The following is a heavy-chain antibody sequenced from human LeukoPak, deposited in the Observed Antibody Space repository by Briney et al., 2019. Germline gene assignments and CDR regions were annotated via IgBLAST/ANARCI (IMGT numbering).Heavy chain of an antibody. D-gene: IGHD3-22*01. J-gene: IGHJ4*02. CDR2: ISDSGGRT. V-gene: IGHV3-23*01. CDR3: AKRGVVIRVILVGFHKEAYYFDS. CDR1: GITLSNYG. Sequence: GGSLRLSCVVSGITLSNYGMSWVRQAPGKGLEWVAGISDSGGRTNYADSVKGRFTISRDSPKSTLYLQMNSLRAEDTAVYFCAKRGVVIRVILVGFHKEAYYFDSWGQGALVTVSS.